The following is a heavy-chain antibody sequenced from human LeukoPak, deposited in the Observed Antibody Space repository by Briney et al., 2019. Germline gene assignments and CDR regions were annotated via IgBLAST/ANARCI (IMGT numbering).Heavy chain of an antibody. CDR3: ARDALIAVAGKAGNWFDP. D-gene: IGHD6-19*01. V-gene: IGHV1-8*01. J-gene: IGHJ5*02. Sequence: ASVSVSCTASGYTFTSYDINWVRQATGQGLEWMGWMNPNSGNTGYAQKFQGRVTMTRNTSISTAYMELSSLRSEDTAVYYCARDALIAVAGKAGNWFDPWGQGTLVTVSS. CDR1: GYTFTSYD. CDR2: MNPNSGNT.